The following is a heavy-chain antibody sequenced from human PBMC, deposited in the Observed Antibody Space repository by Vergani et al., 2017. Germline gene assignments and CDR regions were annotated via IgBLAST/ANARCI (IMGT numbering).Heavy chain of an antibody. V-gene: IGHV4-59*01. J-gene: IGHJ3*02. Sequence: QVQLQESGPGLVKPSEILSLTCTVSGGPISSYYWSWIRPPPGKGLEWIGYNYYSGSTNYNPSLKSRVTISVDTSKNQFSLKLSSVTAADTAVYYCARNPYCGGDGYSDAFDIWGQGTMVTVSS. D-gene: IGHD2-21*02. CDR2: NYYSGST. CDR3: ARNPYCGGDGYSDAFDI. CDR1: GGPISSYY.